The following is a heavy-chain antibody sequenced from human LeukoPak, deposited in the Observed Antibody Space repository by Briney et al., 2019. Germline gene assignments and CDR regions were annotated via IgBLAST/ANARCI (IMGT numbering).Heavy chain of an antibody. CDR3: ARDLPDSRGWYPDAFDI. D-gene: IGHD6-19*01. Sequence: SETLSLTCTVSGGSISSYYWSWIRQPPGKGLEWIGYIYYSGSTNYNPSLKSRVTISVDTSKNQFSLKLSSVTAADTAVYYCARDLPDSRGWYPDAFDIWGQGTMVTVSS. CDR2: IYYSGST. V-gene: IGHV4-59*01. CDR1: GGSISSYY. J-gene: IGHJ3*02.